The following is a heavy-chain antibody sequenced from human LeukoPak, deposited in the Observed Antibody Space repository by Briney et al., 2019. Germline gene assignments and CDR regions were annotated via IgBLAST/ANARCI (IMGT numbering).Heavy chain of an antibody. CDR3: ARDRDCGDGGCYPHFDY. CDR2: IKPDGSEK. Sequence: PGGSLRLSCAASGFTFSSCWMTWVRQAPGKGLEWVANIKPDGSEKYYVDSVKGRFTISRDNAKNSLYLQMNSLRAEDTAVYYCARDRDCGDGGCYPHFDYWGQGVRVTVSS. D-gene: IGHD2-15*01. V-gene: IGHV3-7*01. CDR1: GFTFSSCW. J-gene: IGHJ4*02.